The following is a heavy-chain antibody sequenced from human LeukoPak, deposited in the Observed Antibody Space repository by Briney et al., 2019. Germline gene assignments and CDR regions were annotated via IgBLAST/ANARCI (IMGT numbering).Heavy chain of an antibody. D-gene: IGHD3-10*01. CDR2: ISGSGGST. J-gene: IGHJ5*02. CDR1: GFTFSSYA. Sequence: AGGSLRLSCAASGFTFSSYAMSWVRQAPGKGLEWVSAISGSGGSTYYADSVKGRFTISRDNPKNTLYLQMNSLRAEDTAVYYCAKRGNTMVRGVTYSWFDPWGQGTLVTVSS. CDR3: AKRGNTMVRGVTYSWFDP. V-gene: IGHV3-23*01.